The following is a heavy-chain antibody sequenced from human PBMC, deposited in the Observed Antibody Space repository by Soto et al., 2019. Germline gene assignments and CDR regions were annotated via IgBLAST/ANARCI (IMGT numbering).Heavy chain of an antibody. Sequence: ASVKVSCKASGYTFTSYAMHWVRQAPGQRLERMGWINAGNGNTKYSQKFQGRVTITRDTSASTAYMELSSLRSEDTAVYYCARDYDYIWGSYRYRPFDYWGQGTLVTVSS. J-gene: IGHJ4*02. CDR3: ARDYDYIWGSYRYRPFDY. CDR2: INAGNGNT. V-gene: IGHV1-3*01. CDR1: GYTFTSYA. D-gene: IGHD3-16*02.